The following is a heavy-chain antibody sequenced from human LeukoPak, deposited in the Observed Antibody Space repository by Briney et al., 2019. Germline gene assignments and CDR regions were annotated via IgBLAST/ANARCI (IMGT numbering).Heavy chain of an antibody. J-gene: IGHJ5*02. CDR2: INHSGST. Sequence: SETLSLTCAVYGGSFSGYYWSWIRQPPGKGLEWIGEINHSGSTNYNPSLKNRVTISVDTSKNQFSLKLSSVTAADTAVYYCARKTMIVVVNWFDPWGQGTLVTVSS. CDR3: ARKTMIVVVNWFDP. V-gene: IGHV4-34*01. D-gene: IGHD3-22*01. CDR1: GGSFSGYY.